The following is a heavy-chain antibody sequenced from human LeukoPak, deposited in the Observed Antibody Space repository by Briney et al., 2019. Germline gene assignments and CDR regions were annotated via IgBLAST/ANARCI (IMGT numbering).Heavy chain of an antibody. D-gene: IGHD6-19*01. Sequence: GASVKVSCKASGYTFTGYYMHWVRQAPGQGLEWMGWINPNSGGTNYAQKFQGRVTMTRDTSISTAYMELSRLRSDDTAVYYCARKGGDGSGWFTRIDYFDYWGQGTLVTVSS. CDR1: GYTFTGYY. CDR3: ARKGGDGSGWFTRIDYFDY. V-gene: IGHV1-2*02. J-gene: IGHJ4*02. CDR2: INPNSGGT.